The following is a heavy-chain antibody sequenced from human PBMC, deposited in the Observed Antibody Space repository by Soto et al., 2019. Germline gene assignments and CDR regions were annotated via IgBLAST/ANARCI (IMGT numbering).Heavy chain of an antibody. CDR3: ARRGSGSYYDY. CDR2: ISGSGDRT. CDR1: GFTFSSYA. V-gene: IGHV3-23*01. J-gene: IGHJ4*02. Sequence: EVQLLESGGGLVQPGGSLRLSCAASGFTFSSYAMRWVRQAPVKGLEWVSAISGSGDRTYYADSVKGRFTISRDNSKNTLYLQMTSLRAEDTAVYYCARRGSGSYYDYWGQGTLVTFSS. D-gene: IGHD1-26*01.